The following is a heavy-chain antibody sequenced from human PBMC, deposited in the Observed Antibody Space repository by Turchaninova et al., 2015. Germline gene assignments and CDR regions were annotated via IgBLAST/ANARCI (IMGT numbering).Heavy chain of an antibody. CDR2: IYYSGTT. Sequence: QLQLQESGPGLVTPSETLSLTCPVSGGSITSRPSHWGWIRQAPGKGLEWIGSIYYSGTTYYNPSLKSRVTISADRSKNQFSLKLTSVTAADTAVYYCGREPAAGSWGQGTLVTVSS. CDR1: GGSITSRPSH. J-gene: IGHJ5*02. V-gene: IGHV4-39*07. CDR3: GREPAAGS. D-gene: IGHD6-25*01.